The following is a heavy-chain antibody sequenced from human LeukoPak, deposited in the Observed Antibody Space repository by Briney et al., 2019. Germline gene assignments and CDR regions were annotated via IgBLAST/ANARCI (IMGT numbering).Heavy chain of an antibody. CDR2: INHSGST. D-gene: IGHD3-16*01. V-gene: IGHV4-39*07. CDR1: GGSISSGSYY. Sequence: SQTLSLTCTVSGGSISSGSYYWSWIRQPPGKGLEWIGEINHSGSTNYNPSLKSRVTISVDTSKNQFSLKLSSVTAADTAVYYCARVSYDYVWGSIGYYFDYWGQGTLVTVSS. J-gene: IGHJ4*02. CDR3: ARVSYDYVWGSIGYYFDY.